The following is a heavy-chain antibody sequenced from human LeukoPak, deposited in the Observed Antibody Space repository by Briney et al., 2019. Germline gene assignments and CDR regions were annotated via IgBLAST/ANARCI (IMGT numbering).Heavy chain of an antibody. Sequence: GGSLRLSCAASGFTFSSYSMNWVRQAPGKGLEWVSSISSSSSYIYYADSVKGRFTISRDNAKNSLYLQMNSLRAEDTAVYYCAPAASYYDFWSGYSWGQGTLVTASS. D-gene: IGHD3-3*01. J-gene: IGHJ5*02. CDR1: GFTFSSYS. CDR2: ISSSSSYI. V-gene: IGHV3-21*01. CDR3: APAASYYDFWSGYS.